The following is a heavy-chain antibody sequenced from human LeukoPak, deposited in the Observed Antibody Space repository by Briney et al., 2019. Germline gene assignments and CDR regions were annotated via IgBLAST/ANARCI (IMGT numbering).Heavy chain of an antibody. V-gene: IGHV4-59*08. Sequence: SETLSLTCTVSGGSISSYYWSWIRQPPGKGLEWIGYIYYSGSTNYNPSLKSRVTISVDTSKNQFSLKLSSVTAADTAVYYCASTKWGLRLLDYWGQGTLVTVSS. CDR1: GGSISSYY. J-gene: IGHJ4*02. CDR3: ASTKWGLRLLDY. CDR2: IYYSGST. D-gene: IGHD1-26*01.